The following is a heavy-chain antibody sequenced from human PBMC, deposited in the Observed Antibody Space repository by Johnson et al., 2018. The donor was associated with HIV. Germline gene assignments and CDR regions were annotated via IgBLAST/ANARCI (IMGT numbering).Heavy chain of an antibody. J-gene: IGHJ3*02. D-gene: IGHD3-22*01. CDR2: ISWNSGTI. Sequence: VQLVESGGGLVQPGRSLRLSCAASGFTFDDYAMHWVRQAPGKGLEWVSGISWNSGTIGYADSVKGRFTISRDNAKNSLYLQMNSLRAEDTAVYYCARGPTYYYVSSGYWAEAFDIWGRGTMVTVSS. CDR3: ARGPTYYYVSSGYWAEAFDI. V-gene: IGHV3-9*01. CDR1: GFTFDDYA.